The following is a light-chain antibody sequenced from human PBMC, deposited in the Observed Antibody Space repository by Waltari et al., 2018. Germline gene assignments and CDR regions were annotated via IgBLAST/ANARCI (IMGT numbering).Light chain of an antibody. V-gene: IGLV2-14*03. J-gene: IGLJ2*01. CDR2: DVA. CDR3: SSYTTRSILL. CDR1: SSDVGGYNY. Sequence: QSALTQPVSVSGSPGQSITISCTGTSSDVGGYNYVAWYQQHPNKAPKVIIYDVANRHFGVSNRFSGSKSGSTASLTISGLQTEDEAYYYCSSYTTRSILLFGGGTKVTVL.